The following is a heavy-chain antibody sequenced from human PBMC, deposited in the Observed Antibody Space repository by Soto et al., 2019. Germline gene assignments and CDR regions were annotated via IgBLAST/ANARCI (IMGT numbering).Heavy chain of an antibody. Sequence: GASVKVSCKASGGTFSSYAISWVRQAPGQGLEWMGGIIPIFGTANYAQKFQGRVTITADESTSKAYMELSSLRSEDTAVYYCARDSTTTGYYYGMDAWGQGTTVTVSS. V-gene: IGHV1-69*13. D-gene: IGHD4-17*01. CDR1: GGTFSSYA. CDR3: ARDSTTTGYYYGMDA. J-gene: IGHJ6*02. CDR2: IIPIFGTA.